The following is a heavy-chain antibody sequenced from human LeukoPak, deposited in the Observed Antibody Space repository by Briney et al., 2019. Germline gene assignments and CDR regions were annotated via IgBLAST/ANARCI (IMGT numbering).Heavy chain of an antibody. V-gene: IGHV3-7*02. CDR1: GFIFSNYW. J-gene: IGHJ4*02. CDR2: IKQDGSEK. D-gene: IGHD6-6*01. Sequence: GGSLRVSCAASGFIFSNYWMGWVRQAPGKGLERVANIKQDGSEKYYVDSVKGRFTISRDNAKKSLYLQMNSLRAEDTAIYYCSGQYSSSSVVDYWGQGTLVTVSS. CDR3: SGQYSSSSVVDY.